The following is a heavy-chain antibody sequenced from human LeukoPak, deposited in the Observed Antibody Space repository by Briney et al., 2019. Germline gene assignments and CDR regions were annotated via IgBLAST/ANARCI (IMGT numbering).Heavy chain of an antibody. CDR2: IYYSGST. CDR1: GGSISSSY. CDR3: ARDSPEHYFDY. V-gene: IGHV4-59*01. J-gene: IGHJ4*02. Sequence: PSETLSLTCAVSGGSISSSYWSWIRQPPGRGLEWIGYIYYSGSTIYNPSLKSRVTISVDTSKNQFSLKLSSVTAADTAVYYCARDSPEHYFDYWGQGTLVTVSS.